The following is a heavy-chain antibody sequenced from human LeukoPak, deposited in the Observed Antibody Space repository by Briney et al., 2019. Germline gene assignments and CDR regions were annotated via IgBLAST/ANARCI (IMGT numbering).Heavy chain of an antibody. D-gene: IGHD1-26*01. CDR3: ARGGIVGATEDPAFDI. J-gene: IGHJ3*02. CDR2: ISAYNGNT. Sequence: GASVKVSCKASGYTFTSYGISWVRQAPGQGLEWMGWISAYNGNTNYAQKLQGRVTMTTDTSTSTAYMELRSLRSDDTAAYYCARGGIVGATEDPAFDIWGQGTMVTVSS. V-gene: IGHV1-18*01. CDR1: GYTFTSYG.